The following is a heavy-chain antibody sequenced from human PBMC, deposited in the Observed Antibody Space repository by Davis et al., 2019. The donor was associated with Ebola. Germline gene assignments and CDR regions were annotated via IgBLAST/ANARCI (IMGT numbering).Heavy chain of an antibody. V-gene: IGHV5-10-1*01. D-gene: IGHD3-10*01. Sequence: GESLKISCKGSGYSFTSYWISWVRQMPGKGLEWMGRIDPSDSYTNYSPSFQGHVTISADKSISTAYLQWSSLKASDTAIYYCARIEDGALDVWGQGTTVTVSS. J-gene: IGHJ6*02. CDR1: GYSFTSYW. CDR2: IDPSDSYT. CDR3: ARIEDGALDV.